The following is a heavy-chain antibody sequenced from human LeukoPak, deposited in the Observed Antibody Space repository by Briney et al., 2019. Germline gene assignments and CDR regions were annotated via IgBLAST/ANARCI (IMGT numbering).Heavy chain of an antibody. CDR2: ISGSGGNT. V-gene: IGHV3-23*01. CDR3: APGGLWGTRLFDY. CDR1: GFTFSSYA. D-gene: IGHD4/OR15-4a*01. J-gene: IGHJ4*02. Sequence: GGSLRLSRAASGFTFSSYAMSWIRQAPGKGLEWVSVISGSGGNTYYADSVKGRFTISRDNSKNTLYLQMNSLRAEDTAVYYCAPGGLWGTRLFDYWGQGTLVTVSS.